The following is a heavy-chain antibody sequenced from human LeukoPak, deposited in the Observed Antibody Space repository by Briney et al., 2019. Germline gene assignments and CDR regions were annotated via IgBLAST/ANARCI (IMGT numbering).Heavy chain of an antibody. Sequence: ASVKVSCKVSVYTLTELSMHWVRQAPGKGLEWMGGFDPEDGETIYAHKFQGRVTMTEDTSTDTAYMELSSLRSEDTAVYYCATEDYYGSGSLKFWGQGTLVTVSS. CDR2: FDPEDGET. CDR1: VYTLTELS. CDR3: ATEDYYGSGSLKF. D-gene: IGHD3-10*01. J-gene: IGHJ4*02. V-gene: IGHV1-24*01.